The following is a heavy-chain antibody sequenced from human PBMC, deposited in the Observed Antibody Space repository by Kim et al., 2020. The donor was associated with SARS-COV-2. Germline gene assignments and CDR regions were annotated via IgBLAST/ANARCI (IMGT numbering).Heavy chain of an antibody. CDR3: ARWGYSSGWNEHD. CDR2: IYYSGST. D-gene: IGHD6-19*01. V-gene: IGHV4-39*07. J-gene: IGHJ4*02. Sequence: SETLSLTCTVSGGSISSSSYYWGWIRQPPGKGLEWIGSIYYSGSTYYNPSLKSRVTISVDTSKNQFSLKLSSVTAADTAVYYCARWGYSSGWNEHDWGQGTLVTVSS. CDR1: GGSISSSSYY.